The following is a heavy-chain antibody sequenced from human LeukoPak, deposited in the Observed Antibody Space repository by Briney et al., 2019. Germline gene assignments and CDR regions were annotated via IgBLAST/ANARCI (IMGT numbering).Heavy chain of an antibody. CDR3: AKDFYDFWSGYSNYYYYYGMDV. D-gene: IGHD3-3*01. CDR2: ISSSGSYI. Sequence: PGGSLRLSCAASGFSFSSYGMNWVRQAPGKGLEWVSSISSSGSYIYHADSVKGRFTISRDNAKNSLYLQMNSLRAEDTAVYYCAKDFYDFWSGYSNYYYYYGMDVWGQGTTVTVSS. J-gene: IGHJ6*02. V-gene: IGHV3-21*04. CDR1: GFSFSSYG.